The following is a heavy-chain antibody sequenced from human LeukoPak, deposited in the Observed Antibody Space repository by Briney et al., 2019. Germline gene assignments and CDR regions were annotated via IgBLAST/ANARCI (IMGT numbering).Heavy chain of an antibody. CDR1: GVTISSQA. V-gene: IGHV3-23*01. D-gene: IGHD1-1*01. CDR3: AKRGTAGSWNPEDY. CDR2: IGIGGNT. Sequence: GGSLRLSCVASGVTISSQAMSWVRQAPGKGLEWVSTIGIGGNTYYADTVKGRFTISRDNSKDTLSLQMNSLRAEDTAVYYCAKRGTAGSWNPEDYWGQGTLVTVSS. J-gene: IGHJ4*02.